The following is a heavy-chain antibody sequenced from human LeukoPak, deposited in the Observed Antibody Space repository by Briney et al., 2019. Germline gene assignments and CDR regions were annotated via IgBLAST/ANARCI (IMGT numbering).Heavy chain of an antibody. V-gene: IGHV3-21*06. Sequence: GGSLRLSCAASGFTFSTYSMNWVRQAPGKGLEWVSSIATSSDYIYYAGSLKGRFTISRDNAKNSLYLHMNSLRPDDTAVYYCARGRSITILRGVAISDGFDIWGQGTKVTVS. CDR2: IATSSDYI. CDR3: ARGRSITILRGVAISDGFDI. J-gene: IGHJ3*02. D-gene: IGHD3-10*01. CDR1: GFTFSTYS.